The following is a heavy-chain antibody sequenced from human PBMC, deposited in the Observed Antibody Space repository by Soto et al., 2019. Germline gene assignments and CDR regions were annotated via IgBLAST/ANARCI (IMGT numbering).Heavy chain of an antibody. J-gene: IGHJ6*02. CDR2: ISGSGGST. V-gene: IGHV3-23*01. D-gene: IGHD3-3*01. CDR1: GFTFSSYA. CDR3: AKDGGRNYDFWGGPTGVDV. Sequence: GGSLRLSCAASGFTFSSYAMSWVRQAPGKGLEWVSAISGSGGSTYYADSVKGRFTISRDNSKNTLYLQMNSLRAEDTAVYYCAKDGGRNYDFWGGPTGVDVWGQGTTVTVSS.